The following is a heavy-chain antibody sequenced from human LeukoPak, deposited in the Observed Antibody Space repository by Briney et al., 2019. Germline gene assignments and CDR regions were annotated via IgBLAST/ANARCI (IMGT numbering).Heavy chain of an antibody. J-gene: IGHJ4*02. CDR2: MNPNSGNT. D-gene: IGHD3-3*01. V-gene: IGHV1-8*01. CDR1: GYTFTSYD. CDR3: ARGNPSIGRFLEWLPNPDY. Sequence: ASVKVSCKASGYTFTSYDINWVRQATGRGLEWMGWMNPNSGNTGYAQKFQSRVTMTRNASISTAYMELSSLRSEDTAVYYCARGNPSIGRFLEWLPNPDYWGQGTLVTVSS.